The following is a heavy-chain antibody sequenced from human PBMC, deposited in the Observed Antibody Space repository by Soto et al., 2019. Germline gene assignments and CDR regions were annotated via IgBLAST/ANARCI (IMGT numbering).Heavy chain of an antibody. CDR2: IYYSGST. J-gene: IGHJ6*02. D-gene: IGHD2-2*01. CDR1: GGSISSGDYY. CDR3: ASLLVPAAITAYYYGMDV. Sequence: QVQLQESGPGLVKPSQTLSLTCTVSGGSISSGDYYWSWIRQPPGKCLEWIGYIYYSGSTYYNPSLKSRVTISVDTSKNQFSLKLSSVTAADTAVYYCASLLVPAAITAYYYGMDVWGQGTTVTVSS. V-gene: IGHV4-30-4*01.